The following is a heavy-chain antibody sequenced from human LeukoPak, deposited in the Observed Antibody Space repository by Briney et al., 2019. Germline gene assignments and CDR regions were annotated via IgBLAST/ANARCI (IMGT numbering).Heavy chain of an antibody. J-gene: IGHJ4*02. D-gene: IGHD3-10*01. CDR1: GGSISSYY. CDR2: IYDSGST. CDR3: ARGRLYYYGSGSYRPLDY. V-gene: IGHV4-59*12. Sequence: SETLSLTCTVSGGSISSYYWSWIRQPPGKGLEWIGYIYDSGSTNYNPSLKSRVTISVDTSKNQFSLKLSSVTAADTAVYYCARGRLYYYGSGSYRPLDYWGQGTLVTVSS.